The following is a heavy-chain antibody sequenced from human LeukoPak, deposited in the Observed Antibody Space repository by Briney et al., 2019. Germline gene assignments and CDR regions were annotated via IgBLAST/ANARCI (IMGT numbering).Heavy chain of an antibody. D-gene: IGHD2-15*01. V-gene: IGHV1-18*01. CDR3: ARGNAAGLHNYFDY. CDR1: GYTFTSYG. CDR2: ISAYNGNT. Sequence: GASVKVSCKASGYTFTSYGISWVRQAPGQGLEWMGWISAYNGNTFYAQMLQGRVTMTTDTSTSTAYMELRSLRSEDTAVYYCARGNAAGLHNYFDYWGQGTLVTVSS. J-gene: IGHJ4*02.